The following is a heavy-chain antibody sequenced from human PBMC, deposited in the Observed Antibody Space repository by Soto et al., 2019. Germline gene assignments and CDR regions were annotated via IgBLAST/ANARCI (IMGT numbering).Heavy chain of an antibody. D-gene: IGHD1-1*01. CDR1: GYGFTTYG. V-gene: IGHV1-18*01. J-gene: IGHJ4*02. CDR3: ARGRYGDY. Sequence: QVHLVQSGAEVKKPGASVKVSCKGSGYGFTTYGIPWVRQAPGQGLEGMAWISAHNGNTNYAQMLQGRGTVTGDTSTSTAYVELRGLRSDDTAVYYCARGRYGDYWGQGAVVTVSS. CDR2: ISAHNGNT.